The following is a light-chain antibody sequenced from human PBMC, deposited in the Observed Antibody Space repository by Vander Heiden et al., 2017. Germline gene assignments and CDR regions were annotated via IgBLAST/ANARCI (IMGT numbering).Light chain of an antibody. Sequence: SYELTQPPSASVSPGQTARITCSGDALPKKYAYWFQQKSGQAPVMVIYEDSKRPSGIPERFSGSSSGTTATLTITGAQVEDEADYYCYSTDNSGTLGVFGGGTKLTVL. CDR3: YSTDNSGTLGV. J-gene: IGLJ2*01. CDR1: ALPKKY. CDR2: EDS. V-gene: IGLV3-10*01.